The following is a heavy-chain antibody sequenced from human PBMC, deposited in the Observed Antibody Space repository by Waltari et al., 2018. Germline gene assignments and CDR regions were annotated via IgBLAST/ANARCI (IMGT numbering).Heavy chain of an antibody. CDR1: GFIFSSYA. CDR3: ARGQSGTCYTPVDC. J-gene: IGHJ4*02. Sequence: EVQLVESGGDLVQPGGSVRLSCAASGFIFSSYAVHWVRPAAGKGLEYVSAISSDGCSTYYANSVKGRFTISRDNSKNMLYLQMGSLRSDDMGVYYCARGQSGTCYTPVDCWGQGTLVTVSS. V-gene: IGHV3-64*01. D-gene: IGHD2-15*01. CDR2: ISSDGCST.